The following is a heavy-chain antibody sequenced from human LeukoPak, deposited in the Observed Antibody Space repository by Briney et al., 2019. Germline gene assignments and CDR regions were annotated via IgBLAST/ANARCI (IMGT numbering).Heavy chain of an antibody. D-gene: IGHD3-3*01. V-gene: IGHV1-18*04. CDR3: ARVPPSGHQVFGSDY. CDR2: ISANNGEI. CDR1: GFTFTNYG. Sequence: GASVMVSCKASGFTFTNYGISWARQAPGQGLEWMSWISANNGEIRYAQKFQGRVIMTTDTSTTTAYMELTSLRSDDTAVYYCARVPPSGHQVFGSDYWGQGTQVTVSS. J-gene: IGHJ4*02.